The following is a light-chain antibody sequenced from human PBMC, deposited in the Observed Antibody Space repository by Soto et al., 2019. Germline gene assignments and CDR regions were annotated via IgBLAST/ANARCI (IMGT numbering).Light chain of an antibody. CDR2: GAS. J-gene: IGKJ2*01. CDR1: QSVSSN. V-gene: IGKV3-15*01. Sequence: EIVMTQSPATLSVSPGERATLSCRASQSVSSNLAWYQQKPGQAPRLLIYGASTRATGIPARFSGSGSGTEFTFTISSRQSEDFAVYYCQQYNNWPPMYTFGQGTKLEIK. CDR3: QQYNNWPPMYT.